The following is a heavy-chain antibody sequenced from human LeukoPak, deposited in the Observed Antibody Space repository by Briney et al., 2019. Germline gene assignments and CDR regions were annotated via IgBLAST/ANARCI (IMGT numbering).Heavy chain of an antibody. CDR3: ALTPDYYGSGSFDY. D-gene: IGHD3-10*01. CDR1: GFTFSSYA. CDR2: ISYDGSNK. V-gene: IGHV3-30-3*01. J-gene: IGHJ4*02. Sequence: QSGGSLRLSCAASGFTFSSYAMHWVRQAPGKGLEWVAVISYDGSNKYYADSVKGRFTISRDNSKNTLYLQMNSLRAEDTAVYYCALTPDYYGSGSFDYWGQGTLVTVSS.